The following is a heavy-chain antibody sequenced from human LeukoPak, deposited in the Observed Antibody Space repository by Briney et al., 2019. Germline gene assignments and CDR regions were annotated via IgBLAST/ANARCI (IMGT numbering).Heavy chain of an antibody. V-gene: IGHV3-30*18. J-gene: IGHJ4*02. D-gene: IGHD6-6*01. Sequence: GGSLRLSCAASGFTFSSYGMHWVRQAPGKGLEWVAVISYDGSNKYYADSVKGRFTISRDNSKNTLYLRMNSLRAEDTAVYYCAKFGYSSSSWDYWGQGTLVTVSS. CDR2: ISYDGSNK. CDR1: GFTFSSYG. CDR3: AKFGYSSSSWDY.